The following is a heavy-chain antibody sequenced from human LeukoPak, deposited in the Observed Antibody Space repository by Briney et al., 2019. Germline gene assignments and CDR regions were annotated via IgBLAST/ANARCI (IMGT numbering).Heavy chain of an antibody. J-gene: IGHJ4*02. CDR3: AKDHGYCSSTSCAPALDY. CDR1: GFTFYDYA. CDR2: ISWNSGSI. V-gene: IGHV3-9*01. D-gene: IGHD2-2*01. Sequence: GGSLRLSCAASGFTFYDYAMHWVRQAPGKGLEWVSGISWNSGSIVYADSVKGRFTISRDNAKNSLYLQMNSLRAEDTALYYCAKDHGYCSSTSCAPALDYWGQGTLVTVSS.